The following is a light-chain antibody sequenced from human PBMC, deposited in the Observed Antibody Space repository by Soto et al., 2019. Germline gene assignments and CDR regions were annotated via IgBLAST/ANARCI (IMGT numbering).Light chain of an antibody. J-gene: IGKJ5*01. Sequence: ETVMSQSPATLSVSPGESATLSCRASQTVSSKLAWYQQTPGQAPRLLIYGASTRATGIPARFSGSGSGTEFTLSISSLQSEDSAVYYCQQHNNWPPITFGQGTRLEIK. CDR3: QQHNNWPPIT. CDR1: QTVSSK. V-gene: IGKV3D-15*01. CDR2: GAS.